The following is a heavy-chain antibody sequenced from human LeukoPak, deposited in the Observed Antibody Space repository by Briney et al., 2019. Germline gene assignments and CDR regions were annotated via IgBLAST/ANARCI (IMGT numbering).Heavy chain of an antibody. V-gene: IGHV3-30*04. J-gene: IGHJ3*02. Sequence: GGSLRLSCAASGFTFSSYAMHWVRQAPGKGLEGVAVISYDGSNKYYADSVKGRFTTSRDNSKDTLYLQMNSLRAEDTAVYYCARASSSWFDAFDIWGQGTMVTVSS. CDR2: ISYDGSNK. CDR1: GFTFSSYA. CDR3: ARASSSWFDAFDI. D-gene: IGHD6-13*01.